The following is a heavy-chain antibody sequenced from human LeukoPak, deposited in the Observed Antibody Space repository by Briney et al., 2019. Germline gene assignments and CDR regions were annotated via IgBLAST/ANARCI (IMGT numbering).Heavy chain of an antibody. D-gene: IGHD2-2*01. CDR3: ASPLIVVVPAANSGGSGSYYEQGLVDY. J-gene: IGHJ4*02. CDR2: ISGSGGRT. CDR1: GFTFSSYA. Sequence: PGGSLRLSCAASGFTFSSYAMSWVRQAPGKGLEWVSAISGSGGRTYYADSVKGRFTISRDNSKNTLYLQMNSLRAEDTAVYYCASPLIVVVPAANSGGSGSYYEQGLVDYWGQGTLVTVSS. V-gene: IGHV3-23*01.